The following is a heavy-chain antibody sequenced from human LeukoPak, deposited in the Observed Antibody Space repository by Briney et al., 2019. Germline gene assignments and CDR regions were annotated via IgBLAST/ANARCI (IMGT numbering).Heavy chain of an antibody. Sequence: GASVKISCKASGYTFTSNHIHCVRQAPGQGLERMGVINPSGDSTSYAQKFQGRVTMTRDTSTSTVYMELSSLRSEDTAIYYCAKLAASETGEGSWGQGTLVTVSS. CDR2: INPSGDST. D-gene: IGHD6-13*01. J-gene: IGHJ5*02. V-gene: IGHV1-46*01. CDR1: GYTFTSNH. CDR3: AKLAASETGEGS.